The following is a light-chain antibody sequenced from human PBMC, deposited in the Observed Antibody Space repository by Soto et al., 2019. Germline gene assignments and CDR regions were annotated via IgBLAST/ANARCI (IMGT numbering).Light chain of an antibody. CDR1: KSNIGAGYD. Sequence: QAVVTQPPSVSGAPGQRVTISCTGSKSNIGAGYDVHWYQQLPGTAPKLLIYDNTNRPSGVPDRFSGSKSGTSASLAITGLQAEDEADYYCQSYDSSLSGSVFGGGTKVTVL. J-gene: IGLJ2*01. CDR3: QSYDSSLSGSV. CDR2: DNT. V-gene: IGLV1-40*01.